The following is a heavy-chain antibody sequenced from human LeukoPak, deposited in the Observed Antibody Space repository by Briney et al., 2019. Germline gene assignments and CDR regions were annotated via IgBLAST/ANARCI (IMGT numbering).Heavy chain of an antibody. V-gene: IGHV3-53*05. CDR1: GFTFSSYA. J-gene: IGHJ4*02. CDR3: ARGLIAAAAGVLGY. CDR2: IYSGGSS. D-gene: IGHD6-13*01. Sequence: GGSLRLSCAASGFTFSSYAMSWVHQAPGKGLEWVSVIYSGGSSYYADSVKGRFTISRDNSKNTVYLQMNSLRSEDTAVYYCARGLIAAAAGVLGYWGQGTLVTVSS.